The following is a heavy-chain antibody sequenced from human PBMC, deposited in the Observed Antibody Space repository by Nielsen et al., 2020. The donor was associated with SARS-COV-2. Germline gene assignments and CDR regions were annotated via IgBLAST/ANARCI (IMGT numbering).Heavy chain of an antibody. CDR1: GFSLSNYY. J-gene: IGHJ3*02. Sequence: GGSLRLSCSASGFSLSNYYMNWVRQAPGKGLEWISSISSGSSYIFYADSVRGRFTISRDNAKNSLYLQMNSLRGEDTAVYYCVRDTLAYCSGDCYSDAFDIWGQGTLVTVSS. D-gene: IGHD2-21*02. V-gene: IGHV3-21*01. CDR3: VRDTLAYCSGDCYSDAFDI. CDR2: ISSGSSYI.